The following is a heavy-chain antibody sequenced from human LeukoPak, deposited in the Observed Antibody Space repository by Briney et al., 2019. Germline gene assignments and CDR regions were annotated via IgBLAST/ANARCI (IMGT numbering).Heavy chain of an antibody. CDR1: GFTFSSYG. D-gene: IGHD1-1*01. CDR3: ARVGSDWNDVRYNWFDP. J-gene: IGHJ5*02. V-gene: IGHV4-30-2*01. Sequence: LRLSCAASGFTFSSYGMHWIRQPPGKGLEWNGYIFQSGSTYYNPSLKSRVTISVDRSKNQFSLKLSSVTAADTAVYYCARVGSDWNDVRYNWFDPWGQGTLVTVSS. CDR2: IFQSGST.